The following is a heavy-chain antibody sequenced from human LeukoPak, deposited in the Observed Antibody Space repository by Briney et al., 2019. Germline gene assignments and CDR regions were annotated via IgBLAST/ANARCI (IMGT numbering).Heavy chain of an antibody. CDR2: IESDGSTT. CDR1: GFTFSSYA. CDR3: ARGYGSSGNEKIFDY. Sequence: GGSLRLSCAASGFTFSSYAMNWVRQAPGKGLEWVSRIESDGSTTSYADSVKGRFTISRDNAKNTLYLQMNSLRAEDTAVYYCARGYGSSGNEKIFDYWGQGTLVTVSS. J-gene: IGHJ4*02. D-gene: IGHD6-19*01. V-gene: IGHV3-74*01.